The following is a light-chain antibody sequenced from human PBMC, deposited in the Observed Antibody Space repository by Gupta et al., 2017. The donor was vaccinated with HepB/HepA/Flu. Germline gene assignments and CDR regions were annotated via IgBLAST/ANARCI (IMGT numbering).Light chain of an antibody. Sequence: SSELTQDPAVSVALGETVRITCQGDSLRSSYASWYQQKPGQAPVRVFYGQAKRPSGIPDRISCYNAGNIAFCQIKGAQAEDEADDYCNCRDSSGNDLVFGEGIKLTVL. CDR1: SLRSSY. J-gene: IGLJ2*01. V-gene: IGLV3-19*01. CDR3: NCRDSSGNDLV. CDR2: GQA.